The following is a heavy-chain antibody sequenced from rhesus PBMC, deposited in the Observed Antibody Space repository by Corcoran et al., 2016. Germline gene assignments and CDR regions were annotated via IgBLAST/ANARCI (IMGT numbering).Heavy chain of an antibody. Sequence: EVWLAESGGGLVQPGGSLSLSCAASGFTSSSYGLRWVRPAPGKGVEWVSFISSGSSNIFYGDSVKGRFTISRDNAKNSLSLQMNSLRAEDTAVYYCTSDLTARGSLDVWGRGVLVTVSS. CDR3: TSDLTARGSLDV. CDR2: ISSGSSNI. CDR1: GFTSSSYG. J-gene: IGHJ5-2*02. D-gene: IGHD2-15*01. V-gene: IGHV3S16*01.